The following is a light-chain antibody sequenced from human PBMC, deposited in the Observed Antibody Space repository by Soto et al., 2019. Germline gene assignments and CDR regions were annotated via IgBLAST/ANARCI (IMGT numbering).Light chain of an antibody. CDR3: QKYNIGPSWT. Sequence: DIQITQSPSSLSSYLLDRVSITCRASQGINNYLACYQRKPGKVPDLLMSSASTLQSGAPSRFTGSGSGTEFTPTISSLQAEDVVTYYCQKYNIGPSWTFGQGTKVDIK. CDR1: QGINNY. V-gene: IGKV1-27*01. J-gene: IGKJ1*01. CDR2: SAS.